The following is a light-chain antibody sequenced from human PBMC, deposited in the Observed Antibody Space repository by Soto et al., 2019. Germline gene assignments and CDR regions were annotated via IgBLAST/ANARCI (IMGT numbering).Light chain of an antibody. CDR2: DAS. CDR3: QQYNSWLWT. J-gene: IGKJ1*01. CDR1: QDISNY. Sequence: DIQMTQSPSSLSASVGDRVTITCQASQDISNYLNWYQQKPGKAPKLLIYDASNLETGVPSRFSGSGSGTEFTLIISSLQSEDSAVYYCQQYNSWLWTFGQGTKVDI. V-gene: IGKV1-33*01.